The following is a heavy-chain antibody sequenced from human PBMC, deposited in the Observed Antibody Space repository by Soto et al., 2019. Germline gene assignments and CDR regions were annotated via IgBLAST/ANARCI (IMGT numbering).Heavy chain of an antibody. V-gene: IGHV3-74*03. D-gene: IGHD2-15*01. CDR2: IDAAGSYT. CDR1: GFTFSTYW. J-gene: IGHJ4*02. Sequence: GGSLRLSCAASGFTFSTYWMHWVRQTPGKGLVWVSRIDAAGSYTTYGDAVEGRFTISRDNAKNTLYLQMNSLRPEDTAVYYCARDQTIRGPSPFDYCGQGTLVTVSS. CDR3: ARDQTIRGPSPFDY.